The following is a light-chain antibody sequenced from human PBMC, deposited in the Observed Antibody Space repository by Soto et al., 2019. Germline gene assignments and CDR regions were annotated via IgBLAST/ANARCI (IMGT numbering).Light chain of an antibody. Sequence: QSALTQPASVSGSPGQSITISCTGTSSDVGGYNFVSWYQQHPGKAPKLMIFDVSNRPSGVSIRFSGSKSGNTASLTISGLQAEDEADYYCVSYTLSNTPGVVFGGGTKLTVL. CDR2: DVS. CDR3: VSYTLSNTPGVV. CDR1: SSDVGGYNF. V-gene: IGLV2-14*03. J-gene: IGLJ2*01.